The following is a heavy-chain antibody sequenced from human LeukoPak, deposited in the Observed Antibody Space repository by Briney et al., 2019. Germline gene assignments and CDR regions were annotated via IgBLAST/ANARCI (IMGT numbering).Heavy chain of an antibody. V-gene: IGHV1-8*01. Sequence: ASVKVSCKASGYTFTSYDINWVRQATGQGLEWMGWMNPNSGNTGYAQKFQGRVTMTRNTSISTAYMELSSLRSEDTAVYYCARTRTTVTTLYYYYYGMDVWGQGTTVTVSS. CDR1: GYTFTSYD. CDR3: ARTRTTVTTLYYYYYGMDV. CDR2: MNPNSGNT. D-gene: IGHD4-17*01. J-gene: IGHJ6*02.